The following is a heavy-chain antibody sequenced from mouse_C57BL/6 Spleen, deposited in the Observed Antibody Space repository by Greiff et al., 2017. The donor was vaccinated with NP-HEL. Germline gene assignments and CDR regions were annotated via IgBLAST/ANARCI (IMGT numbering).Heavy chain of an antibody. CDR1: GYTFTDYE. CDR2: IDPETGGT. V-gene: IGHV1-15*01. CDR3: TRSLGYAMDY. D-gene: IGHD3-3*01. J-gene: IGHJ4*01. Sequence: VHLVESGAELVRPGASVTLTCKASGYTFTDYEMHWVKQTPVHGLEWIGAIDPETGGTAYNQKFKGKAILTADKSSSTAYMELRSLTSEDSAVYYCTRSLGYAMDYWGQGTSVTVSS.